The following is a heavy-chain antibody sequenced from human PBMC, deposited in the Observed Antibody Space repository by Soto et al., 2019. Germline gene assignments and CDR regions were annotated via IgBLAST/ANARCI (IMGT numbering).Heavy chain of an antibody. J-gene: IGHJ3*02. V-gene: IGHV4-59*01. CDR1: GGSISNYY. CDR2: INYSGTT. CDR3: ARELRGARDDAFDI. D-gene: IGHD3-10*01. Sequence: QVQLQESGPGLVKPSETLSLTCTVSGGSISNYYWNWIRQPPGKGLEWIGFINYSGTTNYNPSLKGRVTKSADRSKNQLSMEMTSVTAADTAVYYCARELRGARDDAFDIWGQGTVVTVSP.